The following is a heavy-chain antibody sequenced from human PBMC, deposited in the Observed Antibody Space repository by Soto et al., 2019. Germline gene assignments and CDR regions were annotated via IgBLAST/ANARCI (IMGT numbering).Heavy chain of an antibody. D-gene: IGHD3-9*01. CDR2: IYSGGST. CDR1: GFTVSSNY. Sequence: ESGGGLVQPGGSLRLSCAASGFTVSSNYMSWVRQAPGKGLEWVSVIYSGGSTYYADSVKGRFTISRDNSKNTLYLQMNSLRAEDTAVYYCARGGYFDWLLYYFDYWGQGTLVTVSS. CDR3: ARGGYFDWLLYYFDY. J-gene: IGHJ4*02. V-gene: IGHV3-66*01.